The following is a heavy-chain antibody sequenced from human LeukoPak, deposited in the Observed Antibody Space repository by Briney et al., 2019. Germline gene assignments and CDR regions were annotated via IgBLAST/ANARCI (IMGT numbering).Heavy chain of an antibody. D-gene: IGHD3-22*01. V-gene: IGHV4-59*01. J-gene: IGHJ4*02. CDR3: ARGAPYYYDSSGYLFDY. CDR2: IYYSGST. CDR1: GGSINSYY. Sequence: PSETLPLTCTVSGGSINSYYWSWIRQPPGEGLEWIGYIYYSGSTNYNPSLKSRVTISVDTSKNQFSLKLSSVTAADTAVYYCARGAPYYYDSSGYLFDYWGQGTLVTVSS.